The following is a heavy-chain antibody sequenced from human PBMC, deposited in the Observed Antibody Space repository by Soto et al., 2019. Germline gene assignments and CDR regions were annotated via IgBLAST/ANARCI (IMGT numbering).Heavy chain of an antibody. CDR1: GYTFTSYD. CDR3: ARGRGYWGLYYYYGMDG. CDR2: MNPNSGNT. Sequence: ASVKVSCKASGYTFTSYDINWVRQATGQGLEWMGWMNPNSGNTGYAQKFQGRVTMTRNTSISTAYMELSSLRSEDTAVYYCARGRGYWGLYYYYGMDGWGQGTTVTVSS. V-gene: IGHV1-8*01. J-gene: IGHJ6*02. D-gene: IGHD7-27*01.